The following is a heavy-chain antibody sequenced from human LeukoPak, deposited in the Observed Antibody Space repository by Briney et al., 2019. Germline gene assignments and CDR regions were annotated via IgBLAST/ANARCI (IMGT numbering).Heavy chain of an antibody. J-gene: IGHJ5*02. CDR3: AGGSGASWFDP. D-gene: IGHD2-8*02. CDR2: IYNSGRS. Sequence: PSGTLSLTCSVSGGSISSGYWSWIRQPPGKGLEWIAYIYNSGRSNYNPSLKSRVTISLDTSKNQFSLKLSSVTAADTAVYYCAGGSGASWFDPWGQGTLVTVSS. CDR1: GGSISSGY. V-gene: IGHV4-59*01.